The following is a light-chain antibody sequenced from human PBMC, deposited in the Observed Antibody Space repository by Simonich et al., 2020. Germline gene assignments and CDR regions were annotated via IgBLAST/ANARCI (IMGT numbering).Light chain of an antibody. Sequence: QSALTQPASVSWSPGQSFTISCTGTSSDVGSYNLVSWYQQHPGTAPKLMIYEGSKRPSGVSNRFSGSKSGNTASRTISGLQAEDEAYYYCCSYAGSSTWVFGGGTKLTVL. CDR3: CSYAGSSTWV. J-gene: IGLJ3*02. CDR2: EGS. CDR1: SSDVGSYNL. V-gene: IGLV2-23*01.